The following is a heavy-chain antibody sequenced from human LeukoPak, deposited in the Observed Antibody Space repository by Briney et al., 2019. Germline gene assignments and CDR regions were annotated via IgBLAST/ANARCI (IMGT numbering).Heavy chain of an antibody. J-gene: IGHJ3*02. V-gene: IGHV3-21*01. CDR2: ISSSTSYI. CDR3: ARGRTSGWYAQDAFDI. Sequence: GGSLRLPCAASGFSSYNMNWVRQAPGKGLEWVSSISSSTSYISYADSVKGRFTISRDNAKNSLYLQMNSLRAEDTAVYYCARGRTSGWYAQDAFDIWGQGTMVTVSS. D-gene: IGHD6-19*01. CDR1: GFSSYN.